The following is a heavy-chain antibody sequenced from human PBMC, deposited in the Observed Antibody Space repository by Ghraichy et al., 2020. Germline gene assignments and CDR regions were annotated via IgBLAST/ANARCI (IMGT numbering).Heavy chain of an antibody. Sequence: ASVKVSCKASGYTFTSYYMHWVRQAPGQGLEWMGIINPSGGSTSYAQKFQGRVTMTRDTSTSTVYMELSSLRSEDTAVYYCARDGSGAPTYYYYYMDVWGKGTTVTVSS. D-gene: IGHD6-19*01. CDR1: GYTFTSYY. CDR3: ARDGSGAPTYYYYYMDV. CDR2: INPSGGST. J-gene: IGHJ6*03. V-gene: IGHV1-46*03.